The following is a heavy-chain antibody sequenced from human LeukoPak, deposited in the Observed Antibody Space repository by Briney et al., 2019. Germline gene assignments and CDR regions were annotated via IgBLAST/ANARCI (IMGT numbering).Heavy chain of an antibody. CDR1: GFTFSSYG. V-gene: IGHV3-30*18. J-gene: IGHJ3*02. CDR3: AKDLRQGSSSWYPDAFDI. CDR2: ISYDGSNK. Sequence: PGGSLRLSCAASGFTFSSYGMHWVRQAPGKGLEWVAVISYDGSNKYYADSVKGRFTISRDNSKNTLYLQMNSLRAEDTAVYYCAKDLRQGSSSWYPDAFDIWGQGTMVTVSS. D-gene: IGHD6-13*01.